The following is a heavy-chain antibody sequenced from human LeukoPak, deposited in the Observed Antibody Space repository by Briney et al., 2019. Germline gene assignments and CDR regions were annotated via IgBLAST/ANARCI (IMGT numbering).Heavy chain of an antibody. CDR3: ARGSRFLDY. Sequence: ASVKVSCKASGYTFNSDYIHWVRQAPGQGLEWLGIINPSGCRTTYGQNFQGRVTMTRDTSTSTVYMELSSLRSEDTAVYYCARGSRFLDYWGQGTLVTVSS. CDR2: INPSGCRT. CDR1: GYTFNSDY. J-gene: IGHJ4*02. D-gene: IGHD3-3*01. V-gene: IGHV1-46*02.